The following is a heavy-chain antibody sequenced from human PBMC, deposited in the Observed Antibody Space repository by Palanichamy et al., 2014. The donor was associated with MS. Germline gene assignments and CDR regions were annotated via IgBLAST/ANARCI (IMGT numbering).Heavy chain of an antibody. V-gene: IGHV3-23*01. D-gene: IGHD3-10*01. CDR2: ISGYGGST. Sequence: EVQLLESGGGLVQPGGSLRLSCAASGFTFSSYAMSWVRQAPGKGLEWVSAISGYGGSTSYADSVKGRFTISRDNSNNTLDLQMNSPRAEDTAVYYCAKGRYYGSGSSSDYWGQGTLVTVSS. J-gene: IGHJ4*02. CDR3: AKGRYYGSGSSSDY. CDR1: GFTFSSYA.